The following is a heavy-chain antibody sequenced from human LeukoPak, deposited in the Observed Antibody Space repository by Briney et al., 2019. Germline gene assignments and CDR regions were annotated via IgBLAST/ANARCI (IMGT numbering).Heavy chain of an antibody. CDR2: ISSNGGST. CDR1: GFTFSSYA. D-gene: IGHD3-22*01. J-gene: IGHJ4*02. CDR3: AKGPIYDSSGYYLGY. Sequence: GGSLRLSCAASGFTFSSYAMHWVRQAPGKGLEYVSAISSNGGSTYYANSVKGRFTISRDNSKNTLYLQMNSLRAEDTAVYYCAKGPIYDSSGYYLGYWGQGTLVTVSS. V-gene: IGHV3-64*01.